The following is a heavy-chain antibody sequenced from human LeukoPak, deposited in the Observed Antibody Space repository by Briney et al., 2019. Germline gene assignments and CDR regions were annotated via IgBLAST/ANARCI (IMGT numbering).Heavy chain of an antibody. J-gene: IGHJ4*02. V-gene: IGHV3-21*04. CDR3: AKDHSYSSRWYDY. Sequence: GSLRLSCAASGFTFSSYSMNWVRQAPGKGVEWVSSISSSSSYIYYADSVKGRFTISRDNAKNSLYLQMNSLRAEDTALYYCAKDHSYSSRWYDYWGQGTLVTVSS. D-gene: IGHD6-19*01. CDR2: ISSSSSYI. CDR1: GFTFSSYS.